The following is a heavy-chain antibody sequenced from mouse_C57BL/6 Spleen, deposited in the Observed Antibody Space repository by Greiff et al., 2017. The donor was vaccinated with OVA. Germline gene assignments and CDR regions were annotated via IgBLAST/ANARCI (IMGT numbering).Heavy chain of an antibody. J-gene: IGHJ1*03. CDR1: GFNIKDYY. CDR3: TTTGSSRYWYFDV. CDR2: IDPEDGDT. D-gene: IGHD1-1*01. Sequence: VQLQQSGAELVRPGASVKLSCTASGFNIKDYYMHWVKQRPEQGLEWIGRIDPEDGDTEYAPKFQGKATMTADTSSNTAYLQLSSLTSEDTAVYYCTTTGSSRYWYFDVWGTGTTVTVSS. V-gene: IGHV14-1*01.